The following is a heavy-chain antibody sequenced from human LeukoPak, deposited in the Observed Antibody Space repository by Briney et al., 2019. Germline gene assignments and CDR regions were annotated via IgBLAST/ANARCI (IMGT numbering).Heavy chain of an antibody. V-gene: IGHV3-66*02. D-gene: IGHD2-15*01. J-gene: IGHJ6*03. CDR1: GFTFSSNY. CDR2: IYSGCST. Sequence: GGSLRLSCAASGFTFSSNYMSWVRQAPGKGLEWVSVIYSGCSTYYADSVKRRFTISRDNSKNTLYLQMNSLRAEDTAVYYCAREPRYCSGGSCPYYYYMDVWGKGTTVTVSS. CDR3: AREPRYCSGGSCPYYYYMDV.